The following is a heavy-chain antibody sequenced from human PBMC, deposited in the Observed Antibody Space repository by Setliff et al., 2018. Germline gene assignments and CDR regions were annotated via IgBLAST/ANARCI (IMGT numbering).Heavy chain of an antibody. D-gene: IGHD3-22*01. V-gene: IGHV3-23*01. CDR2: ISGSGFST. J-gene: IGHJ3*02. CDR1: GLTFNNYA. Sequence: GGSLRLSCAASGLTFNNYAMSWVRQAPGKGLEWDSDISGSGFSTYYTDSVKGRFTISRDNSKNALYLQMNSLRAEDTALYYCAKDYDTSDYYSLISQSAFDIWGQGTMVTVSS. CDR3: AKDYDTSDYYSLISQSAFDI.